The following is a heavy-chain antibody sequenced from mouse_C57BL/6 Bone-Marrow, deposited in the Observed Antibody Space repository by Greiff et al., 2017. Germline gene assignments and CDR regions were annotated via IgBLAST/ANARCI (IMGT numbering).Heavy chain of an antibody. J-gene: IGHJ3*01. D-gene: IGHD2-3*01. V-gene: IGHV1-61*01. Sequence: QVQLQQPGAELVRPGSSVKLSCKASGYTFTSYWMDWVKQRPGQGLEWIGNIYPSDSETHYNQKFKDKATLTVDKSSSTAYMQLSSLTSEDSAVYYCARGGWLLRGFAYWGQGTLVPVSA. CDR1: GYTFTSYW. CDR2: IYPSDSET. CDR3: ARGGWLLRGFAY.